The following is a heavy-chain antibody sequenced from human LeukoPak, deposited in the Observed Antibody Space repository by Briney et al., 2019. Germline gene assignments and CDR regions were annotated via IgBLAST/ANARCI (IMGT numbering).Heavy chain of an antibody. J-gene: IGHJ5*02. CDR1: GYTFTSYA. CDR3: ARGGLRVGYSAYERFDP. D-gene: IGHD5-12*01. V-gene: IGHV7-4-1*02. Sequence: GASVKVSCKASGYTFTSYAMYWVRQAPGQGLEWMGGINTNTGNPTYAQGFTGRLVFSLDTSVSTAYLQISSLKPEDTAVYFCARGGLRVGYSAYERFDPWGQGTLVTVSS. CDR2: INTNTGNP.